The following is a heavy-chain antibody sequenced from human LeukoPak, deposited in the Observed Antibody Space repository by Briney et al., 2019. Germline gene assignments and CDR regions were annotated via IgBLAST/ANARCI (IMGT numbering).Heavy chain of an antibody. V-gene: IGHV3-21*01. CDR3: ARANDFWSGYWVLDY. Sequence: GGSLRLSCAASGFTFSSYSMNWVRQAPGKGLEWVSSISSSSSYIYYADSVKGRFTISRDNAKNSLYLQMNSLRAEDTAVYYCARANDFWSGYWVLDYWGQGTLVTVSS. CDR2: ISSSSSYI. D-gene: IGHD3-3*01. J-gene: IGHJ4*02. CDR1: GFTFSSYS.